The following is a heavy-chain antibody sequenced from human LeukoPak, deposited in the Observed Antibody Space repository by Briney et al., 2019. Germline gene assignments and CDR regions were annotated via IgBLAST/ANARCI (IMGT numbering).Heavy chain of an antibody. Sequence: SQTLSLTCAVSGGSISSGGYSWSWIRQPPGKGLEWIGYIYHSGSTYYNPSLKSRVTMSVDTSKNQFSLKLTSVTAADTAVYYCARGGSSSSWPFYYWGQGTLVTVSS. D-gene: IGHD6-13*01. J-gene: IGHJ4*02. CDR2: IYHSGST. CDR1: GGSISSGGYS. CDR3: ARGGSSSSWPFYY. V-gene: IGHV4-30-2*01.